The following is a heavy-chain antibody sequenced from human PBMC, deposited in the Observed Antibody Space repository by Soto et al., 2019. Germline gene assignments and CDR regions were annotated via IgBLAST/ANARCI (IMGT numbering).Heavy chain of an antibody. D-gene: IGHD3-9*01. CDR3: ERRRSFDPLSDP. CDR2: TYPDRSQT. V-gene: IGHV5-51*01. CDR1: GYSFSSSW. J-gene: IGHJ5*02. Sequence: GESLKISCKASGYSFSSSWIGWVRQISGKGLEWLGITYPDRSQTLYSPSFQGQVTISVDTSISTVYLQWSRLKAPESGRYSWERRRSFDPLSDPWGPGPLVTVLL.